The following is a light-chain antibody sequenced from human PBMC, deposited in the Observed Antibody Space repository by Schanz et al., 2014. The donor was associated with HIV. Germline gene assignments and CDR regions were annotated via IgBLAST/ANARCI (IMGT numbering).Light chain of an antibody. CDR2: SND. CDR3: QSYDNSLSGPVV. J-gene: IGLJ3*02. V-gene: IGLV1-44*01. Sequence: QSVLTQPPSASGTPGQRVTISCSGSSSNIGSNTVNWYQQLPGTAPKLLIYSNDQRPSGVPARFSGSKSGTSASLAITGLQADDEGDYYCQSYDNSLSGPVVFGGGTKLTVL. CDR1: SSNIGSNT.